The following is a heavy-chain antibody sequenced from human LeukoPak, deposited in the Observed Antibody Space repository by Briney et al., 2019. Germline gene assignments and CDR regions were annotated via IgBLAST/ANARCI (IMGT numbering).Heavy chain of an antibody. CDR3: ARTVYYYDSSGYTYYFDY. D-gene: IGHD3-22*01. CDR2: IYYSGST. V-gene: IGHV4-59*01. Sequence: PSETLSLTCTVSGGSISSYYWSWIRQPPGKELEWIGYIYYSGSTNYNPSLKSRVTISVDTSKDQFSLKLSSVTAADTAVYYCARTVYYYDSSGYTYYFDYWGQGTLVTVSS. CDR1: GGSISSYY. J-gene: IGHJ4*02.